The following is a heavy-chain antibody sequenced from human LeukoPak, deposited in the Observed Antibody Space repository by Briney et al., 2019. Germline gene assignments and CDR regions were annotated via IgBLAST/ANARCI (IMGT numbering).Heavy chain of an antibody. Sequence: PSETLSLTCTVSGGSISSSSYYWGWVRQPPGKGLEWIGSIYYSGSTYYNPSLKSRVTISVDTSKNQFSLKLSSVTAADTAVYYCVRDSEDTRARELLSWFDPWGQGTLVTVSS. J-gene: IGHJ5*02. V-gene: IGHV4-39*07. CDR2: IYYSGST. D-gene: IGHD1-26*01. CDR1: GGSISSSSYY. CDR3: VRDSEDTRARELLSWFDP.